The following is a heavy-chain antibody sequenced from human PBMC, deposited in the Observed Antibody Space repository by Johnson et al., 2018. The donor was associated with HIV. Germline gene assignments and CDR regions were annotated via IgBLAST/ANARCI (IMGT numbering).Heavy chain of an antibody. CDR3: ARERVQDKSGLGAFDI. V-gene: IGHV3-64*01. CDR2: ISSHGGPT. J-gene: IGHJ3*02. Sequence: VQLVESGGGLVQPGGSLRLSCAASGFTFSSYAMHWVRQAPGKGLEYVSAISSHGGPTYYANSVRGRFTISRDNSKNTRYLQMGRLRAEDKGVYYCARERVQDKSGLGAFDIWGQGTMVTVSS. D-gene: IGHD3-3*01. CDR1: GFTFSSYA.